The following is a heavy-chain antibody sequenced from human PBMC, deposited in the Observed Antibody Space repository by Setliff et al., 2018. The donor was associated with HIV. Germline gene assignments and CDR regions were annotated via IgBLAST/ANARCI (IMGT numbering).Heavy chain of an antibody. V-gene: IGHV1-46*02. D-gene: IGHD6-6*01. Sequence: EASVKVSCKTSAYTFNSYYMHWIRQAPGQGLEWMGLIGPSGSSTTYAQNFQGRVTMSRDTSTNTVYMELSSLRSEDTAVYYCARDHIAARSVDYWGQGTLV. CDR3: ARDHIAARSVDY. CDR2: IGPSGSST. J-gene: IGHJ4*02. CDR1: AYTFNSYY.